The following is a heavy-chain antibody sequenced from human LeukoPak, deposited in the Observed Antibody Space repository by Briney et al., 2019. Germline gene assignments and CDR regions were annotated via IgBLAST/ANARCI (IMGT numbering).Heavy chain of an antibody. CDR2: IKTDGSTT. CDR1: GFIFSNYW. J-gene: IGHJ4*02. D-gene: IGHD3-3*01. CDR3: AKDKEYYDFWSGYTYFDY. V-gene: IGHV3-74*01. Sequence: PGGSLRLSCAGSGFIFSNYWMHWVRQAPGKGLVWVSRIKTDGSTTYYADSVKGRFTISRDNSKNTLYLQMNSLRAEDTAVYYCAKDKEYYDFWSGYTYFDYWSQGTLVTVSS.